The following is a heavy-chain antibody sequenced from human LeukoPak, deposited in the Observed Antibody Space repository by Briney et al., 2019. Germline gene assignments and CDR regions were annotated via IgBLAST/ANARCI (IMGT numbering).Heavy chain of an antibody. J-gene: IGHJ6*03. CDR3: ARDGGYCSSTSCFGGYYYYMDV. V-gene: IGHV3-21*01. Sequence: PGGSLRLSCAASGFTFSSYSMNWVRQAPGKGLEWVSSISSSSSYIYYADSVKGRFTISRDNAKNSLYLQMNSLRAEDTAVYYCARDGGYCSSTSCFGGYYYYMDVWGKGTTVTVSS. CDR1: GFTFSSYS. CDR2: ISSSSSYI. D-gene: IGHD2-2*01.